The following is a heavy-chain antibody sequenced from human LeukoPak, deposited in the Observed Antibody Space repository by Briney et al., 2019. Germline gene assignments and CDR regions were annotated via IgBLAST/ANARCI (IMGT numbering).Heavy chain of an antibody. CDR2: IYQSGIT. D-gene: IGHD6-19*01. V-gene: IGHV4-4*02. CDR1: SDSISSGNY. CDR3: ARDPRPRGGWFYFDY. J-gene: IGHJ4*02. Sequence: SETLSLTCGVSSDSISSGNYWNWVRQPPGKGLEWIGDIYQSGITNYNPSLKSRVTMSVDKSKNEFSLKLDSVTAADTAVYYCARDPRPRGGWFYFDYWGQGILVTVSS.